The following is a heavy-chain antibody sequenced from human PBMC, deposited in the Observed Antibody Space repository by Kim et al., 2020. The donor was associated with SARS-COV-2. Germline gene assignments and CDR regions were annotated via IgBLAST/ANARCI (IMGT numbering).Heavy chain of an antibody. CDR3: ARDGGNYYDSSAHIPRGRYYYYYGMDV. CDR1: GGTFSSYA. J-gene: IGHJ6*02. CDR2: IIPIFGTA. V-gene: IGHV1-69*13. Sequence: SVKVSCKASGGTFSSYAISWVRQAPGQGLEWMGGIIPIFGTANYAQKFQGRVTITADESTSTAYMELSSLRSEDTAVYYCARDGGNYYDSSAHIPRGRYYYYYGMDVWGQGTTVTVSS. D-gene: IGHD3-22*01.